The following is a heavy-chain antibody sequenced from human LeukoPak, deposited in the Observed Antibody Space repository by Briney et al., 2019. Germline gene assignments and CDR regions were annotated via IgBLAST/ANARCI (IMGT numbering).Heavy chain of an antibody. J-gene: IGHJ4*02. Sequence: ASVKVSCKASGYTFTGYYMHWVRQAPGQGLEWMGRINPNSGGTNYAQKFQGRVTMTRDTSISTAYMELSRLRSDDTAVYYCARDSLAAAGPYDYWGQGTLLTVSS. D-gene: IGHD6-13*01. CDR1: GYTFTGYY. V-gene: IGHV1-2*06. CDR3: ARDSLAAAGPYDY. CDR2: INPNSGGT.